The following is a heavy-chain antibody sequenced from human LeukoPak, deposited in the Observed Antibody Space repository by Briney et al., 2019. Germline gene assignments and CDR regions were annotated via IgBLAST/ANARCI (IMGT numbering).Heavy chain of an antibody. CDR1: GFTFRRYW. CDR2: IKQAGSAK. D-gene: IGHD3-22*01. CDR3: ARDLITMIARPPSHFDY. V-gene: IGHV3-7*01. J-gene: IGHJ4*02. Sequence: PGGTLRLSCAASGFTFRRYWMSWGRQAPEKGLEWVANIKQAGSAKYSVDSVKVRFTISKDNAKTSLYLQMDRLRAQAPPVYYCARDLITMIARPPSHFDYWGQGTLVTVSS.